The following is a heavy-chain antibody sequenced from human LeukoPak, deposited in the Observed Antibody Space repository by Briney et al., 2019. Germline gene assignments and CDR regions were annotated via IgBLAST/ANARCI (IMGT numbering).Heavy chain of an antibody. V-gene: IGHV3-33*01. Sequence: GGSLRLSCAASGFTFSSYGMHWVRQAPGKGPEWVAVIWYDGSNKYYADSVKGRFTISRDNSKNTLYLQMNSLRAEDTAVYYCAREMSAYYYYGMDVWGQGTTVTVSS. D-gene: IGHD3-3*01. CDR2: IWYDGSNK. CDR1: GFTFSSYG. CDR3: AREMSAYYYYGMDV. J-gene: IGHJ6*02.